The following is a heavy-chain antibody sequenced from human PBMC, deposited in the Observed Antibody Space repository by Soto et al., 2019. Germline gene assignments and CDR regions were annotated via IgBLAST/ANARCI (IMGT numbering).Heavy chain of an antibody. V-gene: IGHV3-30-3*01. D-gene: IGHD6-19*01. CDR2: ISFDGNNK. Sequence: QVQLVESGGGVVQPGRSLRLSCAASAFTFSTYVMHWVRQAPGKGLEWVAVISFDGNNKYYADSVKGRFTIARDNSKNTLYLQMNSLGPEDTAMYYCARGGSSGWFGGAFDIWGQGTMVTVSS. J-gene: IGHJ3*02. CDR3: ARGGSSGWFGGAFDI. CDR1: AFTFSTYV.